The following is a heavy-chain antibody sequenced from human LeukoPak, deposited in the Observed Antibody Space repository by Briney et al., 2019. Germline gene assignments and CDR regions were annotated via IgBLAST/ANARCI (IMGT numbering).Heavy chain of an antibody. D-gene: IGHD5-18*01. CDR2: INHSGST. CDR1: GGSFSGYY. CDR3: ARVRIQLWPARGFDP. Sequence: PSETLSLTCAVYGGSFSGYYWSWIRQPPGKGLEWIGEINHSGSTNYNPSLKSRVTISVDTSKNQFSLKLSSVTAADTAVYYCARVRIQLWPARGFDPWGQGTLVTVSS. J-gene: IGHJ5*02. V-gene: IGHV4-34*01.